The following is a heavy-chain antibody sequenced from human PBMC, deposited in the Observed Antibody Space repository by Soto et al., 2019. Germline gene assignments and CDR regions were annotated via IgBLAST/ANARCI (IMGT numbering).Heavy chain of an antibody. D-gene: IGHD2-21*02. CDR1: GYTFTSYG. CDR2: ISAYNGNT. V-gene: IGHV1-18*04. J-gene: IGHJ5*02. Sequence: QVQLVQSGAEVKKPGASVKVSCKASGYTFTSYGISWVQQAPGQGLEWMGWISAYNGNTNYAQKLQGRVTMTTDTSTSTAYMELRSLRSDDTAVYYCARGGKTEVVTAIRDYGRFDPWGQGTLVTVSS. CDR3: ARGGKTEVVTAIRDYGRFDP.